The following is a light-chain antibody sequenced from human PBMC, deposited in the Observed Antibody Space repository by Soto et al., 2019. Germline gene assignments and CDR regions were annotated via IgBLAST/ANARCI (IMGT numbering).Light chain of an antibody. J-gene: IGKJ5*01. V-gene: IGKV1-16*01. Sequence: DIQMTQSPSSLSASMGDRVAITCRASQAISNSLAWYQQKPGRAPKPLIFDASTLRTGVPSRFSGSGSGSEFNFTITGLQPDDFATYFCQQYYTYATFGHGTRLDIK. CDR2: DAS. CDR1: QAISNS. CDR3: QQYYTYAT.